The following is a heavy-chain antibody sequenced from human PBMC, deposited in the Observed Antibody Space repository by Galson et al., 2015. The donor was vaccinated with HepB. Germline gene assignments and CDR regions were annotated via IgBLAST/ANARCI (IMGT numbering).Heavy chain of an antibody. D-gene: IGHD5-18*01. V-gene: IGHV1-2*05. Sequence: SVKVSCKASGYTFTGYYMHWVRQAPGQGLEWMGRINPNSGGTNYAQKFQGRVTMTRDTSISTAYMELRRLRSDDTVAYYCARESIDGYSYGDDAFDIWGQGTMVTVSS. CDR2: INPNSGGT. CDR1: GYTFTGYY. CDR3: ARESIDGYSYGDDAFDI. J-gene: IGHJ3*02.